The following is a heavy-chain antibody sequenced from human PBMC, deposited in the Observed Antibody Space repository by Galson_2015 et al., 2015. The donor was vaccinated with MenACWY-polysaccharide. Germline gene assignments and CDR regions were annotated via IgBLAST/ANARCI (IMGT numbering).Heavy chain of an antibody. CDR1: GDSVSSNSAA. V-gene: IGHV6-1*01. D-gene: IGHD7-27*01. J-gene: IGHJ5*02. CDR2: TYYRSKWYS. CDR3: AWGPSPLAS. Sequence: CAISGDSVSSNSAAWNWIRQSPSRGLEWLGRTYYRSKWYSYYAPSVKNRITIQPDTSKNHFSLQLNSVTPDDTAVYYCAWGPSPLASWGQGTLVTVSS.